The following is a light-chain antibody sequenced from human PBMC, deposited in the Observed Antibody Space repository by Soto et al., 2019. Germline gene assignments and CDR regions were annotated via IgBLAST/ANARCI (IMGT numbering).Light chain of an antibody. Sequence: EIVLTQSPATLSLSPGERATLSCRASQSVSSYLAWYQQKPGQAPRLLIYDASNRATGIPARFSGSGSGTDFTRTISILEPEDFAVYYCQQRSNWPPYTFGQGTKLEIK. J-gene: IGKJ2*01. CDR2: DAS. CDR1: QSVSSY. CDR3: QQRSNWPPYT. V-gene: IGKV3-11*01.